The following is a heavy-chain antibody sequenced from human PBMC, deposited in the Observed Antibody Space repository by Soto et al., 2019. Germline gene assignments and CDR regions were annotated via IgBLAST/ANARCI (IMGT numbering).Heavy chain of an antibody. V-gene: IGHV3-30-3*01. CDR1: GFTFSSYA. J-gene: IGHJ6*02. Sequence: PGGSLRLSCAASGFTFSSYAMHWVRQAPGKGLEWVAVISYDGSNKYYADSVKGRFTISGDNSKNTLYLQMNSLRAEDTAVYYCARERVVPAPTDYYYYGMDVWGQGTTVTVSS. CDR3: ARERVVPAPTDYYYYGMDV. CDR2: ISYDGSNK. D-gene: IGHD2-2*01.